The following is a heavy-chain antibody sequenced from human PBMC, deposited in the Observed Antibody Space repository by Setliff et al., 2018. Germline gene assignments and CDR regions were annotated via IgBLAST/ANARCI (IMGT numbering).Heavy chain of an antibody. CDR2: ISAYNGNT. D-gene: IGHD1-7*01. Sequence: ASVKVSCKASGYTFTSYGISWVRQAPGQGLEWMGWISAYNGNTNYAQKLPGRVTMTTDTSTSTAYMELRSLRSDDTAVYYCARYITGTTPADYWGQGTLVTVSS. J-gene: IGHJ4*02. CDR1: GYTFTSYG. V-gene: IGHV1-18*01. CDR3: ARYITGTTPADY.